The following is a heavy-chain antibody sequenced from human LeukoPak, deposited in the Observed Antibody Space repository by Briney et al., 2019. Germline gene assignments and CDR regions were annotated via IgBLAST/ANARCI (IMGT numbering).Heavy chain of an antibody. CDR3: SRDFWRFGLDF. CDR2: IRSKSYGGTS. V-gene: IGHV3-49*04. D-gene: IGHD3-10*01. CDR1: GFTFSSYA. J-gene: IGHJ4*02. Sequence: GGSLRLSCAASGFTFSSYAMSWVRQAPGKGLEWVAFIRSKSYGGTSEYAASVRGRFTVSRDDSKSIAYLQMESLKTEDTAVYYCSRDFWRFGLDFWGQGTLVTVSS.